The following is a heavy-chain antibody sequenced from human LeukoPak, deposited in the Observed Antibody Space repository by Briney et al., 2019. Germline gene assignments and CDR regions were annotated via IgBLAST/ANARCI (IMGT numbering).Heavy chain of an antibody. CDR1: GGSVSSGYYY. D-gene: IGHD6-19*01. CDR3: ATVTGSGWFDP. Sequence: NPSETLSLTCTVSGGSVSSGYYYWSWIRQPPGKGLEYIGYVYYSGSTNYNPSLKSRVIISVDTSKNQFSLKLSSVTAADTAVYYCATVTGSGWFDPWGQGTLVTVSS. V-gene: IGHV4-61*01. J-gene: IGHJ5*02. CDR2: VYYSGST.